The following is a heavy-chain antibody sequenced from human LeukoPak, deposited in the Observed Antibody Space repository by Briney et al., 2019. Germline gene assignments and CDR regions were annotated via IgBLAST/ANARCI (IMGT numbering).Heavy chain of an antibody. J-gene: IGHJ4*02. CDR1: GLTFSNYA. CDR2: IGSDATNQ. Sequence: QTGGSLNLSWEASGLTFSNYARHWVRQPPAKGLNWVQVIGSDATNQYYAASVKGRFTISRDNFKNTVSLQMNSLRAEDTAIYYCAKDAQRGFDYSNSLEHWGQGTLVTVSS. V-gene: IGHV3-33*06. CDR3: AKDAQRGFDYSNSLEH. D-gene: IGHD4-11*01.